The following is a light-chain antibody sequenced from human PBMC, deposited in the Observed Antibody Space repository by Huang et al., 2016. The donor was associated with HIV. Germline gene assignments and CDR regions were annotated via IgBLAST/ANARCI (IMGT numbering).Light chain of an antibody. Sequence: EIVMTQSPATLSVSPGERATLSCRSSQSVKSNLAWYQQKPGQAPRLLIYSASTRATGIPARFSGSGSGTEFTLTISGLQSEDCAVYYCQQYNDWPPWTFGQGTKVEIK. CDR1: QSVKSN. CDR3: QQYNDWPPWT. CDR2: SAS. J-gene: IGKJ1*01. V-gene: IGKV3-15*01.